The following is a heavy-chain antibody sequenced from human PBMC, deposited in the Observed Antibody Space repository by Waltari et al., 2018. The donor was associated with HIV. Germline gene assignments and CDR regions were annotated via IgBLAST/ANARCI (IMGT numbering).Heavy chain of an antibody. Sequence: QVRLQQWGAGPLKPSEILSLTCAVYDGSFSGYYWSWIRQPPGKGLECIGEINHSGSINYNPSLKSRVSISVDRYKNQFSLKLTSVTAADTALYYCARGSWGSGMDVWGLGTTVIVSS. V-gene: IGHV4-34*01. D-gene: IGHD7-27*01. J-gene: IGHJ6*02. CDR2: INHSGSI. CDR3: ARGSWGSGMDV. CDR1: DGSFSGYY.